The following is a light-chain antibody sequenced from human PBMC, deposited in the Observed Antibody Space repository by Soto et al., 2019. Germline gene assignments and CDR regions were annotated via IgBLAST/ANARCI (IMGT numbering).Light chain of an antibody. J-gene: IGLJ2*01. Sequence: QSALTQPASVSGSPGQSITISCSGTSSDVGGYDYVSWYQQHPGKAPKLMIYDVTNRPSGVSNRFSGSKSGNTASLTLSGLQAEDEADYSCSSYTSSSTLVFGGGTKLTVL. CDR1: SSDVGGYDY. CDR3: SSYTSSSTLV. V-gene: IGLV2-14*01. CDR2: DVT.